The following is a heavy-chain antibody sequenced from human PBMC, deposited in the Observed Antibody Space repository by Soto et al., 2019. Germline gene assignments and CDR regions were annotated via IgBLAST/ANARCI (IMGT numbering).Heavy chain of an antibody. V-gene: IGHV1-18*01. CDR1: GYTFTSYG. CDR3: ARGRYGDY. CDR2: ISAHNGNT. Sequence: QVHLVQSGAEVKKPGASVKVSCKASGYTFTSYGITWVRQAPGQGLEWMGWISAHNGNTAYAQKLQGRVIVTRDTTTSTAYMELRSLISDVAAVYYCARGRYGDYWGQGALVTVSS. D-gene: IGHD1-1*01. J-gene: IGHJ4*02.